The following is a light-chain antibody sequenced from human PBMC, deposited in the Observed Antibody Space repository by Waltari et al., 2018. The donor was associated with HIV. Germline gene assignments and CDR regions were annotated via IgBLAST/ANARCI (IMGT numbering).Light chain of an antibody. V-gene: IGKV1-8*01. J-gene: IGKJ4*01. CDR2: AAS. CDR3: QQYYSYPLT. CDR1: QGISSY. Sequence: AIRMTQSPSSFSASTGDRVTITCRASQGISSYLAWYQQKPGKAPKLLIYAASTLQSGVPSRFSGSGSVTEFTLTISCLQSEDFATYYCQQYYSYPLTFGGGTKVEIK.